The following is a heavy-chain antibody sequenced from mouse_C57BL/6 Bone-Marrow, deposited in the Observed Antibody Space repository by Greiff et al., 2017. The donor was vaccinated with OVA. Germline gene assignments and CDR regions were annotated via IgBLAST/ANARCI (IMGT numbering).Heavy chain of an antibody. J-gene: IGHJ4*01. CDR1: GISITTGNYR. CDR2: IYYSGTI. Sequence: DVKLQESGPGLVKPSQTVFLTCTVTGISITTGNYRWSWIRQFPGNKLEWIGYIYYSGTITYNPSLTSRTTITRDTPKNQFFLEMNSLTAEDTATYYCARLLLRNYAMDYWGQGTSVTVSS. CDR3: ARLLLRNYAMDY. D-gene: IGHD1-1*01. V-gene: IGHV3-5*01.